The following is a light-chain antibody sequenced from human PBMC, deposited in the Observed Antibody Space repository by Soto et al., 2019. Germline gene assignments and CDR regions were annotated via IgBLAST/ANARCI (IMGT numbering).Light chain of an antibody. Sequence: IVLAHAPGTLSFSPGEIATLSFRASQSVGRSLAWYQQKPGHAPRLLIYGTSARATGIPATFSGSGSGTEFTLTISSLQSEDFAIYYCQQYDNWPSVTFGGGTKVDI. CDR1: QSVGRS. J-gene: IGKJ4*01. V-gene: IGKV3-15*01. CDR3: QQYDNWPSVT. CDR2: GTS.